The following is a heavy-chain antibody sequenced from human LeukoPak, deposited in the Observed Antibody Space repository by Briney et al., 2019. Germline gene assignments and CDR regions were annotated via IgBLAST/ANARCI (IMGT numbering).Heavy chain of an antibody. J-gene: IGHJ4*02. Sequence: GASVKVSCKASGGTFSSYAISWVRQAPGQGLEWMGGIIPIFGTANYAQKFQGRVTITTDESTSTAYMELSSLRSEDTAVYYCAAYLNLRGLVYWGQGTLVTVSS. CDR1: GGTFSSYA. V-gene: IGHV1-69*05. CDR2: IIPIFGTA. D-gene: IGHD3-3*01. CDR3: AAYLNLRGLVY.